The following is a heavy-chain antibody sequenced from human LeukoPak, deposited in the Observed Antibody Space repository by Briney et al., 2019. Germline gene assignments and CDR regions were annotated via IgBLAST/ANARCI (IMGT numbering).Heavy chain of an antibody. D-gene: IGHD6-19*01. CDR1: GGSISSSNW. Sequence: PSGTLSLTCAVSGGSISSSNWWSWVRQPPGKGLEWIGEIYHSGSTNYNPSLKSRVTISVDKSKNQFSLKLSSVTAADTAVYYCASFVASVGIAVAGQFDYWGQGTLVTVSS. CDR3: ASFVASVGIAVAGQFDY. V-gene: IGHV4-4*02. CDR2: IYHSGST. J-gene: IGHJ4*02.